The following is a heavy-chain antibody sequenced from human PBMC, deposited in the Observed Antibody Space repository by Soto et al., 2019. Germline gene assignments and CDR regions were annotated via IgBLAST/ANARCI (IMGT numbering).Heavy chain of an antibody. CDR2: INPSGGST. CDR3: AREVVVVVAASSNGMDV. J-gene: IGHJ6*02. D-gene: IGHD2-15*01. CDR1: GYTFTSYY. V-gene: IGHV1-46*03. Sequence: QVQLVQSGAEVKKPGASVKVSCKASGYTFTSYYMHWVRQAPGQGLEWMGIINPSGGSTSYAQKFQGRVTVTRDTYTGTVYMERSSLSAEDTAVYYGAREVVVVVAASSNGMDVWGQGTTVTVSS.